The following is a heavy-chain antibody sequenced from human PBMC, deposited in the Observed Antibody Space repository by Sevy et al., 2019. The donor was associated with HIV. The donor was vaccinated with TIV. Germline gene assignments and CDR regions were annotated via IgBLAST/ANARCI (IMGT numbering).Heavy chain of an antibody. CDR2: MRSKTYGGTI. V-gene: IGHV3-49*03. CDR1: GFTFGDYG. CDR3: SRGLGSYGDYFTP. D-gene: IGHD4-17*01. Sequence: GGSLRLSCIGSGFTFGDYGVSWFRQAPGKGLEWVGFMRSKTYGGTIEYAASVKGRFTMSRDDSKSIAYLQMNSLKIEDTAVYYCSRGLGSYGDYFTPWGQGTLVTVS. J-gene: IGHJ4*02.